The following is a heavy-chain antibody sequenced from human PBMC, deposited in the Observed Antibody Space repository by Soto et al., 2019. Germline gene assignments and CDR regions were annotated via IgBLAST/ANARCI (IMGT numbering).Heavy chain of an antibody. D-gene: IGHD3-10*01. CDR1: GGYFNDNY. Sequence: QVQLQQWGAGLLKPSETLSLSCAVYGGYFNDNYYTWFRQPPGKGLERIGEISRSGTTKYIPSLKGCASISLDTPKTQVSLNVTSVTAADTAVYYCATSLWFGTQVELWGQGALVTVSS. CDR3: ATSLWFGTQVEL. CDR2: ISRSGTT. V-gene: IGHV4-34*01. J-gene: IGHJ5*02.